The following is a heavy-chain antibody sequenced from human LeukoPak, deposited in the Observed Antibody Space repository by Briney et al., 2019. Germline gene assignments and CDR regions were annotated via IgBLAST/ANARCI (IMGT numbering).Heavy chain of an antibody. J-gene: IGHJ4*02. CDR2: IYHSGST. Sequence: PSETLSLTCAVSGGSLSSGGYSWRWLRQPPGKGLEGVGYIYHSGSTYYNPSLKSRVTISVDRSKNQFSLKLSSVTAADTAVYYCARSEGGVGYSYGPFDYWGQGTLVTVSS. D-gene: IGHD5-18*01. CDR1: GGSLSSGGYS. CDR3: ARSEGGVGYSYGPFDY. V-gene: IGHV4-30-2*01.